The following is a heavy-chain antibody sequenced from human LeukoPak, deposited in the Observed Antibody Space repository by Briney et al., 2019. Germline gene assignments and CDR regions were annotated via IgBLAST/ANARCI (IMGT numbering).Heavy chain of an antibody. J-gene: IGHJ4*02. D-gene: IGHD1-26*01. CDR1: GFTFSNAW. Sequence: GGSLRLSCAASGFTFSNAWMGWVRQAPGKGLVWVSRINSDGSSTSYADSVKGRFTISRDNAKNTLYLQMNSLRAEDTAVYYCARGAGSYYGYWGQGTLVTVSS. CDR2: INSDGSST. V-gene: IGHV3-74*01. CDR3: ARGAGSYYGY.